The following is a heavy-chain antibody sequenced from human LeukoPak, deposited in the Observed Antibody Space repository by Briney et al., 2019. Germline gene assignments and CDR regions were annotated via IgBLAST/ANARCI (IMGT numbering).Heavy chain of an antibody. CDR3: ARDEVRGVIVDDAFDI. CDR2: IYHSGST. D-gene: IGHD3-10*01. J-gene: IGHJ3*02. Sequence: SETLSLTCTVSGDSISTSNNYWGWVRQPPGERLEWLGSIYHSGSTYYNPSLKSRVTMSVDTSKNQFSLKLNSVTAADTAVYYCARDEVRGVIVDDAFDIWGQGTMVTVSS. V-gene: IGHV4-39*07. CDR1: GDSISTSNNY.